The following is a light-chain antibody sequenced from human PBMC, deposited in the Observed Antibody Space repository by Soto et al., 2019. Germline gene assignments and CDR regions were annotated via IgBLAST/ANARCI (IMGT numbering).Light chain of an antibody. J-gene: IGLJ3*02. CDR3: AIWDLTLSAWV. Sequence: QSVLTQPPSASGTPGQRVTISCSGTTSNIGSNTVSWYHHLPGTALKLLIYSNDQRPSGVPDRFSGSKSGTSASLAIRGLQSEDEADYYCAIWDLTLSAWVFGGGTKLTVL. CDR2: SND. V-gene: IGLV1-44*01. CDR1: TSNIGSNT.